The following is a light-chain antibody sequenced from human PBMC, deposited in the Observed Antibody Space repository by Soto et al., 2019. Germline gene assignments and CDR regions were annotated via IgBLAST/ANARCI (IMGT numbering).Light chain of an antibody. J-gene: IGKJ1*01. CDR3: QKYDGALRET. V-gene: IGKV1-27*01. CDR1: QGISNY. CDR2: GAS. Sequence: DIRMTQSPSSLSASVGDRVTITCRASQGISNYVAWYQQKPGEIPKLLIFGASTLQSGVPSRFTGSGSGTDFTLTISSLQPEDVATYYCQKYDGALRETFGQGTKVDIK.